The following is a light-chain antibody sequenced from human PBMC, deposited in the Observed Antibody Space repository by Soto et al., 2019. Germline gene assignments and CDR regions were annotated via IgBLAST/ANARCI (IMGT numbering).Light chain of an antibody. V-gene: IGKV3D-15*01. Sequence: IVLTQSPATLSVSPWERATLSCRASQSVRSNLAWHQQRPGQAPRLLIYGASTRATGVPARFSGGGSGTEFTLTITTLQSEDFAVYWCQQYNNWPLTFGPGTRLEIK. CDR3: QQYNNWPLT. CDR2: GAS. CDR1: QSVRSN. J-gene: IGKJ5*01.